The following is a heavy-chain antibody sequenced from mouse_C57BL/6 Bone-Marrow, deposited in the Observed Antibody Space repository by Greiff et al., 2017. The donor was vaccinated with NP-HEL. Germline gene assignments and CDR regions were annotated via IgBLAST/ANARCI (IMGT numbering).Heavy chain of an antibody. J-gene: IGHJ2*01. Sequence: VQLQQSGAELVRPGASVKLSCTASGFNIKDYYMHWVQQRPEQGLEWIGRIDPEDGDTAYAPKFQGKATMTADSSSNTAYLQLSSLTSEDTAVYYCTTVSIYYGYDVEGYWGQGTTLTVSS. V-gene: IGHV14-1*01. CDR3: TTVSIYYGYDVEGY. CDR1: GFNIKDYY. D-gene: IGHD2-2*01. CDR2: IDPEDGDT.